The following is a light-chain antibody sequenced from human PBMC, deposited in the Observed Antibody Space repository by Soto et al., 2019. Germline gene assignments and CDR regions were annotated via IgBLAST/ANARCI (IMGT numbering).Light chain of an antibody. J-gene: IGKJ5*01. CDR1: QDISNY. CDR2: DAS. Sequence: DIQMTQSPSSLSASVGARVPITCQASQDISNYLNWYQQKLGKAPKLLIYDASNLETGVPSRFSGSGSGTDFTFTISSLQPEDIATYYCQQYSHLITFGQGTRLEIK. V-gene: IGKV1-33*01. CDR3: QQYSHLIT.